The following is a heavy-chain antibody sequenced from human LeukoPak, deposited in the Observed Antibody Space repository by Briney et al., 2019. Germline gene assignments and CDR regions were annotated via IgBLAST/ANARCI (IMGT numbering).Heavy chain of an antibody. CDR3: ARDPLGYCSGGSCTGNYFDY. Sequence: GGSLRLSCAASGFTFSSYAVTWVRQAPGKGLEWVSGISGRGGSTYYADSVKGRFTISRDNSKNTLYLQMNSLRAEDTAVYYCARDPLGYCSGGSCTGNYFDYWGQGTLVTVSS. CDR1: GFTFSSYA. J-gene: IGHJ4*02. CDR2: ISGRGGST. D-gene: IGHD2-15*01. V-gene: IGHV3-23*01.